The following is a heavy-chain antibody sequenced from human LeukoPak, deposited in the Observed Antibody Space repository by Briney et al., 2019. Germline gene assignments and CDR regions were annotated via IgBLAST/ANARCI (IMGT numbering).Heavy chain of an antibody. V-gene: IGHV3-30*02. J-gene: IGHJ6*03. Sequence: GGSLRLSCAASGFTFSSYSMNWVRQAPGKGLEWVAFIRYDGYNKYYADSVKGRFTISRDNSKNTLYLQMNSLRAEDTAVYYCAKDSSYSYGYSAYYMDVWGKGTTVTVSS. CDR3: AKDSSYSYGYSAYYMDV. CDR1: GFTFSSYS. CDR2: IRYDGYNK. D-gene: IGHD5-18*01.